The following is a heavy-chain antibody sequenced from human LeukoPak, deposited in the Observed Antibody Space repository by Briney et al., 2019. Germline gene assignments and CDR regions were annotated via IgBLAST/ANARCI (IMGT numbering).Heavy chain of an antibody. V-gene: IGHV5-51*01. J-gene: IGHJ5*02. Sequence: GESLKISCKGSGYSFTSYWIGWVRQMPGKGLEWMGIIYPGDSYTRYSPSFQGQVTISADESISTAYLQWSSLKASDTAMYYCARNVRYSSGAVGWYVGWFDPWGQGTLVTVSS. CDR1: GYSFTSYW. D-gene: IGHD6-19*01. CDR3: ARNVRYSSGAVGWYVGWFDP. CDR2: IYPGDSYT.